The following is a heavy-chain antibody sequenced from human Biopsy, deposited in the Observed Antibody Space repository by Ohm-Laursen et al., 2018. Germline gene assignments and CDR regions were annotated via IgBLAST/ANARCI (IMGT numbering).Heavy chain of an antibody. CDR1: GGSFRGYY. CDR3: ARGDYYDSNGYFWFDP. CDR2: IFNIANT. D-gene: IGHD3-22*01. V-gene: IGHV4-31*01. J-gene: IGHJ5*02. Sequence: TLSLTCSVSGGSFRGYYCSWIRQRPGKGLEWIGYIFNIANTYYNPSLKNLITISGDTSKNQFSLKLNSVTAADTAVYYCARGDYYDSNGYFWFDPWGQGTLVTVSS.